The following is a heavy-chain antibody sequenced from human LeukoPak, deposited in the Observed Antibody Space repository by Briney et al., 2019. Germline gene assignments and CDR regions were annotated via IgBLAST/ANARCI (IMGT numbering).Heavy chain of an antibody. CDR3: ARDRTYGGNSGFDY. CDR2: MYSTGST. CDR1: GGSTSTYY. V-gene: IGHV4-4*07. Sequence: SETLSLTCIVSGGSTSTYYWSWIRQPAGKGLEWIGRMYSTGSTNYNPSLKSRVTMSVDTSKNQFSLNLSSVTAADTAIYYCARDRTYGGNSGFDYWGQGTLVTVSS. D-gene: IGHD4-23*01. J-gene: IGHJ4*02.